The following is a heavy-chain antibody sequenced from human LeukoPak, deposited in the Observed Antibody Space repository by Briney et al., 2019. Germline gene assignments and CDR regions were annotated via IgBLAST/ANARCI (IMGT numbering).Heavy chain of an antibody. Sequence: SETLSLTCAVYGWSLIGYYWSWIRQPPGKGLEWIGEINHSGSTNYNPSLKSRVTISVDTSKNQFSLKLSSVTAADTAVYYCARGYGSGSSYYYYGMDVWGQATTVTVSS. D-gene: IGHD3-10*01. CDR3: ARGYGSGSSYYYYGMDV. J-gene: IGHJ6*02. CDR2: INHSGST. V-gene: IGHV4-34*01. CDR1: GWSLIGYY.